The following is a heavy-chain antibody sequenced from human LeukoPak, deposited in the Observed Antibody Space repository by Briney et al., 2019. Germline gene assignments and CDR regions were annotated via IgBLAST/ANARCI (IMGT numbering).Heavy chain of an antibody. CDR1: GGSISSYY. CDR2: IYYSGST. D-gene: IGHD5-18*01. CDR3: ARHPMYSYGYFDI. J-gene: IGHJ3*02. V-gene: IGHV4-59*08. Sequence: SETLFLTCTVSGGSISSYYWSWIRQPPGKGLEWIGYIYYSGSTNYNPSLKSRVTISVDTSKNQFSLKLSSVTAADTAVYYCARHPMYSYGYFDIWGQGTMVTVSS.